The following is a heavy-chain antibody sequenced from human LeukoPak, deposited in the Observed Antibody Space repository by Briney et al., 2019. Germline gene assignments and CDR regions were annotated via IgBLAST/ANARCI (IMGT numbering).Heavy chain of an antibody. Sequence: PSETLSVTCTVSGGSISSYYWSWIRQPPGKGLEWIGYIYYSGSTNYNPSLKSRVTISVDPSKNQFSLRLSSVTAADTAVYYCARRGIGLVMDYWGQGTLVTVSS. CDR2: IYYSGST. V-gene: IGHV4-59*01. CDR1: GGSISSYY. J-gene: IGHJ4*02. CDR3: ARRGIGLVMDY. D-gene: IGHD3-9*01.